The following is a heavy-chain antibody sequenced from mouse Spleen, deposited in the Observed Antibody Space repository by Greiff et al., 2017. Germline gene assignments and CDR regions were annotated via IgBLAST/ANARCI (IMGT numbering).Heavy chain of an antibody. CDR1: GFSLTSYG. CDR3: AKKKVNGTYWYFDV. Sequence: QVQLQQSGPGLVQPSQSLSITCTVSGFSLTSYGVHWVRQSPGKGLEWLGVIWSGGSTDYNAAFMSRLSITKDNSKSQVFFKMNSLQADDTAIYYCAKKKVNGTYWYFDVWGTGTTVTVSS. J-gene: IGHJ1*03. V-gene: IGHV2-5*01. D-gene: IGHD1-1*01. CDR2: IWSGGST.